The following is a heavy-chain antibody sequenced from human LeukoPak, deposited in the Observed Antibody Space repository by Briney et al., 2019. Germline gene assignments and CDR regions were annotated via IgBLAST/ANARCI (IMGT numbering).Heavy chain of an antibody. CDR1: GFTFDDYA. CDR3: AKGTLGTMATTPFDY. J-gene: IGHJ4*02. CDR2: ISWNSGSI. V-gene: IGHV3-9*03. Sequence: PGGSLRLSCAASGFTFDDYAMHWVRQAPGKGLEWVSGISWNSGSIGYADSVKGRFTISRDNAKNSLYLQMNSLRAEDMVLYYCAKGTLGTMATTPFDYWGQGTLVTVSS. D-gene: IGHD5-24*01.